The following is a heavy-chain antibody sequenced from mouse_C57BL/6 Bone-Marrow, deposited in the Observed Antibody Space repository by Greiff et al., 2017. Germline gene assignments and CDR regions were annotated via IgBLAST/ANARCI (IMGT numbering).Heavy chain of an antibody. D-gene: IGHD2-4*01. V-gene: IGHV1-54*01. CDR1: GFNIKNTY. J-gene: IGHJ2*01. CDR2: INPGSGGT. CDR3: AREGVYDCYLDY. Sequence: QVQLQQSVAELVRPGASVKLSCTASGFNIKNTYMHWVKQRPEQGLEWIGVINPGSGGTNYNEKFTGKATLTADKSSSTAYMQLSSLTSEDSAVYFCAREGVYDCYLDYWGQGTTLTVSS.